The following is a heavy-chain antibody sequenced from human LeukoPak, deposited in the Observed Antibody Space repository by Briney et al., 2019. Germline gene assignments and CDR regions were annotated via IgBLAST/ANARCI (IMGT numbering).Heavy chain of an antibody. V-gene: IGHV4-34*01. CDR3: ARDLAGSGSYYIHWFDP. J-gene: IGHJ5*02. CDR1: GGSFSGYY. D-gene: IGHD3-10*01. Sequence: SETLSLTCAVYGGSFSGYYWSWIRQPPGKGLEWIGEIYHSGSTNYNPSLKSRVTISVDKSKNQFSLKLSSVTAADTAVYYCARDLAGSGSYYIHWFDPWGQGTLVTVSS. CDR2: IYHSGST.